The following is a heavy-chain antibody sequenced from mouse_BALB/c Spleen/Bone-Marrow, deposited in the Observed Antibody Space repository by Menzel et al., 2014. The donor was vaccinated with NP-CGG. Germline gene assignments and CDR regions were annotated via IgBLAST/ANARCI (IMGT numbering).Heavy chain of an antibody. V-gene: IGHV7-3*02. CDR1: GFTFTDYY. CDR3: ARSLYPRAMDY. CDR2: IRNKANGYTT. Sequence: EVQLVESGGGLVQPGGSLRLSCATSGFTFTDYYMSWVRQPPGKALEWLGFIRNKANGYTTEYSASVKGRFTISRDNSQSILDLQMNTLRAEDSATYYCARSLYPRAMDYWGQGTSVTGSS. D-gene: IGHD2-1*01. J-gene: IGHJ4*01.